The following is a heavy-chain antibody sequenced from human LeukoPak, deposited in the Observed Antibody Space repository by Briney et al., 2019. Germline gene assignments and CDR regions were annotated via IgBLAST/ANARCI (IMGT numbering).Heavy chain of an antibody. CDR1: GFTVSSNY. J-gene: IGHJ4*02. CDR2: IYSGGGT. V-gene: IGHV3-53*01. D-gene: IGHD2-2*02. Sequence: GGSLRLSCAASGFTVSSNYMTWVRQAQGKGLEWVSVIYSGGGTYYADSVKGRFTISRDNSKNTLYLQMNSLRAEDTAVYYCATEYLGYYFDYWGQGTLVTVSS. CDR3: ATEYLGYYFDY.